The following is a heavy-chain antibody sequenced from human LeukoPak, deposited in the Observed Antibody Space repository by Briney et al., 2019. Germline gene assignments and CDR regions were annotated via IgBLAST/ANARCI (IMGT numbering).Heavy chain of an antibody. D-gene: IGHD3-10*01. CDR2: ISSSGSTI. Sequence: GGSLRLSCAASGFTFSDYYMSWIRQAPGKGLEWVSYISSSGSTIYYADSVKGRFTISRDNAKNTLNLQMNSLRVEDTAVYYCARDKKSGESSEIDYWGQGTLVTVSS. J-gene: IGHJ4*02. CDR3: ARDKKSGESSEIDY. V-gene: IGHV3-11*04. CDR1: GFTFSDYY.